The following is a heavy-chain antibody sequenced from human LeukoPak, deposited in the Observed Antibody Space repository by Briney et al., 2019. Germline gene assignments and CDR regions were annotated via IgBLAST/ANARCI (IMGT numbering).Heavy chain of an antibody. J-gene: IGHJ4*02. CDR1: GFTFSSYG. CDR3: AKLFQQVTGDFDY. V-gene: IGHV3-30*02. CDR2: IWYDGSNK. Sequence: PGGSLRLSCAASGFTFSSYGMHWVRQAPGKGLEWVAVIWYDGSNKYYADSVKGRFTISRDNSKNTLYLQMNSLRAEDTAVYYCAKLFQQVTGDFDYWGQGTLVTVSS. D-gene: IGHD2-21*02.